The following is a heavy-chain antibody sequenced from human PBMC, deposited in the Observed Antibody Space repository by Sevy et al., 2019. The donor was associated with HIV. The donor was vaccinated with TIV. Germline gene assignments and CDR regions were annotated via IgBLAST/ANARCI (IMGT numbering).Heavy chain of an antibody. CDR3: ARQEWPTYYYYGMDV. D-gene: IGHD3-3*01. V-gene: IGHV3-7*01. J-gene: IGHJ6*04. Sequence: GGSLRLSCAASGFTFSSYWMSWVRQAPGKGLEWVANIKQDGSGKYYVDSVKGRFTISRDNAKNSLYLQMNSLRAEDTAVYYCARQEWPTYYYYGMDVWGKGTTVTVS. CDR1: GFTFSSYW. CDR2: IKQDGSGK.